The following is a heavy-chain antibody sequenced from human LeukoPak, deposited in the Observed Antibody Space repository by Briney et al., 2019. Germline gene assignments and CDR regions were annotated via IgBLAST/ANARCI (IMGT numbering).Heavy chain of an antibody. Sequence: GASVKVSFKASGYTFTIYGISWVRQAPGQGLEWMGWISAYSGNTNYAQKLQGRVTMTTDTSTSTAYMELRSLRSDDTAVYYCARLLGTAANDAFDIWGQGTMVTVSS. J-gene: IGHJ3*02. CDR1: GYTFTIYG. D-gene: IGHD2-15*01. V-gene: IGHV1-18*01. CDR2: ISAYSGNT. CDR3: ARLLGTAANDAFDI.